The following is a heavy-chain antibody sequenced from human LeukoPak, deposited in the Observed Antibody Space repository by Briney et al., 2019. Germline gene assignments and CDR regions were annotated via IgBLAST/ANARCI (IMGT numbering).Heavy chain of an antibody. CDR1: GFTFSSYN. V-gene: IGHV3-21*01. D-gene: IGHD1-26*01. CDR3: ARDWELRGPDAFDI. CDR2: ITSGSSYI. J-gene: IGHJ3*02. Sequence: GGSLRLSCAASGFTFSSYNMNWVRQAPGKGLEWVSSITSGSSYIYYADSVKGRFTISRDNAKNSLYLQMNSLRAEDTAVYYCARDWELRGPDAFDIWGQGTMVTVSS.